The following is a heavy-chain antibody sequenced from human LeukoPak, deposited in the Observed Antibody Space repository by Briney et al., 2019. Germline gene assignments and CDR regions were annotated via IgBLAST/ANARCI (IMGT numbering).Heavy chain of an antibody. CDR2: IYYSGST. D-gene: IGHD3-10*01. CDR1: GGSISSSSYY. J-gene: IGHJ6*03. Sequence: PSETLSLTCTVSGGSISSSSYYWGWIRQPPGKGLEWIGSIYYSGSTYYNPSLKSRVTISVDTSKNQFSLKLSSVTAADTAVYYCARMNGSGSSYNLYYYYYYMDVWGKGTTVTISS. CDR3: ARMNGSGSSYNLYYYYYYMDV. V-gene: IGHV4-39*01.